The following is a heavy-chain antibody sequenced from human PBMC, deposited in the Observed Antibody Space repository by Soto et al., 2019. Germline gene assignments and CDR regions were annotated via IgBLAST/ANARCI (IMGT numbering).Heavy chain of an antibody. V-gene: IGHV5-51*01. CDR1: GYTFSNFW. CDR2: IYPGDSET. Sequence: GESLKISCQCSGYTFSNFWIAWVRQLPGKGLEYMGIIYPGDSETRYSPSFHGKVTISADRSIGTAYLQWSSLEASDSSFYFCARSPRSSPYFDYWGQGALVTVSS. J-gene: IGHJ4*02. D-gene: IGHD6-13*01. CDR3: ARSPRSSPYFDY.